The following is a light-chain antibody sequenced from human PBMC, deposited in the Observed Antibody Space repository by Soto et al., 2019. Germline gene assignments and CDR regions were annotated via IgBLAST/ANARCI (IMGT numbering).Light chain of an antibody. J-gene: IGKJ2*01. V-gene: IGKV3-20*01. CDR3: QQYGGVPYT. CDR2: GAS. Sequence: EIVLTQSPATLSLSPGERATLSCRVSESISRDYLAWYQQRLGQAPRLLIYGASSGATGIPDRFSGSGSGTDFTLTISRLEPEDFAIYYCQQYGGVPYTFGQGTKVDIK. CDR1: ESISRDY.